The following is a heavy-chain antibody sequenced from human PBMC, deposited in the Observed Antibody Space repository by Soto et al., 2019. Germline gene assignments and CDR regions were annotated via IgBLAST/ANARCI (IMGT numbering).Heavy chain of an antibody. V-gene: IGHV3-33*01. CDR1: GFTFSSYG. D-gene: IGHD2-2*02. CDR2: IWYDGSNK. J-gene: IGHJ6*02. Sequence: GGSLRLSCAASGFTFSSYGMHWVRQAPGKGLEWVAVIWYDGSNKYYADSVKGRFTISRDNSKNTLYLQMNSLRAEDTAVYYCARGQVVPAARPSFDYGMDVWGQGTTVTVSS. CDR3: ARGQVVPAARPSFDYGMDV.